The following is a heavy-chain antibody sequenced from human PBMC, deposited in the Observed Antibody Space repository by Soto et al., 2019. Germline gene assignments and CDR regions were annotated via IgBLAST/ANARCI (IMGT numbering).Heavy chain of an antibody. CDR3: ATSLNYSSGPGGFDY. J-gene: IGHJ4*02. V-gene: IGHV1-24*01. D-gene: IGHD6-19*01. CDR1: GYTLTELS. Sequence: QVQLVQSGAEVKKPGASVKVSCKVSGYTLTELSMHWVRQAPGKGLEWMGGFDPEDGETIYAQKFQGRVTMTEETSTGTAYMELSSLRSEDTAVYYCATSLNYSSGPGGFDYWGQGTLVTVSS. CDR2: FDPEDGET.